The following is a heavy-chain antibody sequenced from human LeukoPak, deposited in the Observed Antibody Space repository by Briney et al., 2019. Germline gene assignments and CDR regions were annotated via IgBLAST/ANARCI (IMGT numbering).Heavy chain of an antibody. CDR3: ARNSGSYFDY. V-gene: IGHV3-30*02. J-gene: IGHJ4*02. CDR2: IRYDGSNK. Sequence: GGSLRLSCAASGFTFSSYGMHWVRQAPGKGLEWVAFIRYDGSNKYYADSVKGRFTISRDNAKNSLYLQMNSLRAEDTALYYCARNSGSYFDYWGQGTLVTVSS. CDR1: GFTFSSYG. D-gene: IGHD1-26*01.